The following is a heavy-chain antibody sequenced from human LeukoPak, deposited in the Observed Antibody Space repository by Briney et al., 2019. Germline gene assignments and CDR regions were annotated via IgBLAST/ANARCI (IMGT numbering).Heavy chain of an antibody. CDR2: ISSSGVYI. CDR1: EFSVGSNY. CDR3: ARSLGPCSTTTCYDNWFDP. D-gene: IGHD2-2*01. J-gene: IGHJ5*02. V-gene: IGHV3-21*01. Sequence: PGGSLRLSCAASEFSVGSNYMTWVRQAPGKGLEWVSSISSSGVYIYYADSLKGRFTISRDNAKDSLYLQMNSLRAEDTAVYYCARSLGPCSTTTCYDNWFDPWGQGTLVTVSS.